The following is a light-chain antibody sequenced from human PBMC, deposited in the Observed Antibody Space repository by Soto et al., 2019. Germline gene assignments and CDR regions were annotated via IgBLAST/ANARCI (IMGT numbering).Light chain of an antibody. CDR1: SSDVGGYNY. CDR2: EVS. V-gene: IGLV2-14*01. Sequence: QSVLTQHASVSGSPGQSITISCTGTSSDVGGYNYVSWYQQHPGKAPKLMIYEVSNRPSWVSHRFSGSKSGNTASLTISGLQAEDEADYYCSSYTSSSTPVVFGGGTKLTVL. CDR3: SSYTSSSTPVV. J-gene: IGLJ2*01.